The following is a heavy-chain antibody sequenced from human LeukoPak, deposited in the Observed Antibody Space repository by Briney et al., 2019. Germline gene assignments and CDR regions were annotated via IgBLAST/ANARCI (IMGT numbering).Heavy chain of an antibody. V-gene: IGHV4-30-4*08. D-gene: IGHD2-15*01. Sequence: TLSLTCAVYGGSFSGYYWSWIRQPPGKGLEWIGYIYYSGSTYYNPSLKSRVTISVDTSKNQFSLKLSSVTAADTAVYYCASGDIDGIRYDYWGQGTLVTVSS. CDR2: IYYSGST. CDR1: GGSFSGYY. CDR3: ASGDIDGIRYDY. J-gene: IGHJ4*02.